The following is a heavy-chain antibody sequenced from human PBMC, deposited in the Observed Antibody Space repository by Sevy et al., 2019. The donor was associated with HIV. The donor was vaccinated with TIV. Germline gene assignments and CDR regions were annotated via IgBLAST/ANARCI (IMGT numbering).Heavy chain of an antibody. Sequence: ASVKVSCKASGYTFTGYYMHWVRQAPGQGLEWMGWINPNSGGTNYAQKFQGRVTMIRDTSISTAYMELSRLRSDDTAVYYCARKGSGWYGEFDYWGQGTLVTVSS. CDR1: GYTFTGYY. J-gene: IGHJ4*02. CDR3: ARKGSGWYGEFDY. V-gene: IGHV1-2*02. D-gene: IGHD6-19*01. CDR2: INPNSGGT.